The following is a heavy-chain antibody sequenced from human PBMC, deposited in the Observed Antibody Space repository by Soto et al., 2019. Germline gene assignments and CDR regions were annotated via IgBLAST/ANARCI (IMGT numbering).Heavy chain of an antibody. CDR3: ARDWTGDTCPCLDV. V-gene: IGHV3-23*01. D-gene: IGHD3-3*01. J-gene: IGHJ6*02. CDR2: FSGSGGST. Sequence: EVQLLESGGGLVQPGGSLRLSCAAAGFTFSNYALTWVRQSPGKGLEWVSTFSGSGGSTYYADSVRGRVTISRDNSKNTLFLQMNSLRVEDTAIYYCARDWTGDTCPCLDVWGQGTTVSVSS. CDR1: GFTFSNYA.